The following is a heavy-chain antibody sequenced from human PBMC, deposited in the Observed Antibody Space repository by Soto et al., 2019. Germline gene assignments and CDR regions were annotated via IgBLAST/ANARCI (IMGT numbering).Heavy chain of an antibody. CDR1: GFAFSSRG. J-gene: IGHJ5*02. CDR3: VKDFGSGYLQVGADL. D-gene: IGHD2-15*01. Sequence: GGSLRLSCRASGFAFSSRGMHGVRQAPGKGLEWVALISYDGRNEKYAESLKGRFTISRGNSESTLYLQMNGLRPDDAAVYYCVKDFGSGYLQVGADLWGQGTQVTVSS. CDR2: ISYDGRNE. V-gene: IGHV3-30*18.